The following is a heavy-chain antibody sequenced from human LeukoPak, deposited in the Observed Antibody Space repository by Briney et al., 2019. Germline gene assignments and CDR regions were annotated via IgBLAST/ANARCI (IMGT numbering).Heavy chain of an antibody. Sequence: SETLSLTCTVSGGSISSGDYYWSWIRQPPGKGLEWIGYIYYSGSTYYNPSLKSRVTISVDTSKNQFSLKLSSVTAADTAVYYCARRQTNIVSNWFDPWGQGILVTVSS. J-gene: IGHJ5*02. CDR2: IYYSGST. V-gene: IGHV4-30-4*02. CDR1: GGSISSGDYY. CDR3: ARRQTNIVSNWFDP. D-gene: IGHD5-12*01.